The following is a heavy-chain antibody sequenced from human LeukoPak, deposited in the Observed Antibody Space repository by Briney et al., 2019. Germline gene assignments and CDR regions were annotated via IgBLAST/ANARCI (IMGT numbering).Heavy chain of an antibody. CDR2: ISAYNGNT. CDR1: GYTFTSYG. J-gene: IGHJ6*03. V-gene: IGHV1-18*01. CDR3: ARRKGVVVPAAMLRGDYYYYYMDV. Sequence: ASVKVSCKASGYTFTSYGVSWVRQAPGQGLEWMGWISAYNGNTNYAQKLQGRVTMTTDTSTSTAYMELRSLRSDDTAVYYCARRKGVVVPAAMLRGDYYYYYMDVWGKGTTVTVSS. D-gene: IGHD2-2*01.